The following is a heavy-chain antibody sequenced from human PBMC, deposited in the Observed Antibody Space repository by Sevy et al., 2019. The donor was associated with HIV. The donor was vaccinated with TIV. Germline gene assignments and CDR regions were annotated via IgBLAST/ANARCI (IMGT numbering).Heavy chain of an antibody. J-gene: IGHJ6*02. D-gene: IGHD3-10*01. Sequence: SETLSLTCTVSGGSISSYYWSWIRQPPGKGLEWIGNIYYSGSTNYNPSLKSRVTISVDTSKNQFSLKLGFVTAADTAVYYCARRGTMGYYYYGMDVWGQGTTVTVSS. V-gene: IGHV4-59*01. CDR2: IYYSGST. CDR3: ARRGTMGYYYYGMDV. CDR1: GGSISSYY.